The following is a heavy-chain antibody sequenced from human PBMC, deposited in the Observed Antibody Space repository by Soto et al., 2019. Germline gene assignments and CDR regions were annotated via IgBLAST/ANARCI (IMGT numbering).Heavy chain of an antibody. CDR3: AKADTAMVENYFDY. J-gene: IGHJ4*02. CDR1: GFTFDDYT. CDR2: ISWDGGST. D-gene: IGHD5-18*01. Sequence: GGSLRLSCAASGFTFDDYTMHWVRQAPGKGLEWVSLISWDGGSTYYADSVKGRFTISRDNSKNSLYLQMNSLRTEDTALYYCAKADTAMVENYFDYWGQGTLVTVSS. V-gene: IGHV3-43*01.